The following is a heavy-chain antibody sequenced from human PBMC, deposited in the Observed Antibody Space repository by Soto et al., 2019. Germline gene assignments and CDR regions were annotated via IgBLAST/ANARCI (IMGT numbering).Heavy chain of an antibody. D-gene: IGHD2-21*01. CDR3: AGEPNSAASSDGRPSGHCWFDP. J-gene: IGHJ5*02. CDR1: GYTFSDYY. V-gene: IGHV1-2*04. Sequence: VHLVQSGAEVKKPGASVKVSCMASGYTFSDYYIHWGRQAAGHGLERMGWINPKTGETNYGQKFDGWVTLTRDTSINTAFMEMNNLNSDDTAVYFCAGEPNSAASSDGRPSGHCWFDPWGQGTRVTVSP. CDR2: INPKTGET.